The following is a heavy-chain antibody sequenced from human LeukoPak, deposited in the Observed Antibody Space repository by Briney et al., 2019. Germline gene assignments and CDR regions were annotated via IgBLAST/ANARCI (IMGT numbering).Heavy chain of an antibody. J-gene: IGHJ6*02. V-gene: IGHV4-39*01. CDR2: IYYSGST. CDR1: GGSISSSSYY. CDR3: ARGSGILLNYYYYGMDV. D-gene: IGHD3-10*01. Sequence: SETLSLTCTVSGGSISSSSYYWGWIRQPPGKGLEWIGSIYYSGSTYYNPSLKSRVTISVDTSKNQFSLKLSSVTAADTAVYYCARGSGILLNYYYYGMDVRGQGTTVTVSS.